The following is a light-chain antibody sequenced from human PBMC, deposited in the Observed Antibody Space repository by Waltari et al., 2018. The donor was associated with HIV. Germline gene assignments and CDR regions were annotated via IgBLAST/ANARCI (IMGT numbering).Light chain of an antibody. J-gene: IGLJ1*01. CDR2: DVS. CDR1: SSDVGGYNY. Sequence: QSALTQPASVSGSPGQSVTISCTGTSSDVGGYNYVSWYQQHPGKAPKLRIYDVSKRPSGVPDRFSGSKAGNTASLTISGRQAEDEADYYCCSYAGSYTYVFGTGTKVTVL. CDR3: CSYAGSYTYV. V-gene: IGLV2-11*01.